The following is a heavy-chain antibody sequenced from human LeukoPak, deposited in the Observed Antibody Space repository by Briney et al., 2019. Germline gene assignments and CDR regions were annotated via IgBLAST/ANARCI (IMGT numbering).Heavy chain of an antibody. V-gene: IGHV4-34*01. CDR3: ARGPGHDYVWGTYRPFDY. CDR1: GGSFSDYY. D-gene: IGHD3-16*02. Sequence: PSGTLSLTCAVYGGSFSDYYWTWIRQPPGKGLEWIGEINHIGSTSYSPSLKSRLTISVDTSKNQFSLRLTSVTAADTAVYFCARGPGHDYVWGTYRPFDYWGQGTLVTVSS. CDR2: INHIGST. J-gene: IGHJ4*02.